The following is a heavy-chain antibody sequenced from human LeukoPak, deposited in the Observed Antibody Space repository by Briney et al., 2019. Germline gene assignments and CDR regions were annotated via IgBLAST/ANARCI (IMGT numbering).Heavy chain of an antibody. D-gene: IGHD3-22*01. Sequence: ASVKVSCKASGYTFTGYYMHWVRQAPGQGLEWMGWINPNSGGTNYAQKFQGRVTMTRDTSIRTAYMGLSRLRSDDTAVYYCARAYYYDSSGYYFGYWGQGTLVTVSS. CDR2: INPNSGGT. CDR1: GYTFTGYY. CDR3: ARAYYYDSSGYYFGY. V-gene: IGHV1-2*02. J-gene: IGHJ4*02.